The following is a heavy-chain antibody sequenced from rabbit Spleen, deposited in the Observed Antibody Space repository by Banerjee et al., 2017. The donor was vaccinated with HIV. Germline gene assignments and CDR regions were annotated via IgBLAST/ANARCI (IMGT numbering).Heavy chain of an antibody. D-gene: IGHD1-1*01. CDR3: ARDTSSSFSSYGMDL. V-gene: IGHV1S40*01. Sequence: QSLEESGGDLVKPGASLTLTCTASGFSFSSSYHMCWVRQAPGKGLEWIACIYTGSSGDTYFATWAKGRFTCSKTSSTTVTLQMTRLTAADTATYFCARDTSSSFSSYGMDLWGQGTLVTVS. CDR1: GFSFSSSYH. CDR2: IYTGSSGDT. J-gene: IGHJ6*01.